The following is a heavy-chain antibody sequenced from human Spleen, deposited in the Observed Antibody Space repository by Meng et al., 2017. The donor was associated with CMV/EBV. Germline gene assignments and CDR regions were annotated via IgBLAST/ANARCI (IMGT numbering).Heavy chain of an antibody. CDR1: GYTFTGYY. D-gene: IGHD3-10*01. J-gene: IGHJ6*02. Sequence: ASVKVSCKASGYTFTGYYMHWVRQAPGQGLEWMGWINPNSGGTNYAQKFQGRVTMTRDTSISTAYMELSRLRSDDTAVYYCARDLITMVRGVIDYYYGMDVWGQGTTVTVSS. CDR2: INPNSGGT. V-gene: IGHV1-2*02. CDR3: ARDLITMVRGVIDYYYGMDV.